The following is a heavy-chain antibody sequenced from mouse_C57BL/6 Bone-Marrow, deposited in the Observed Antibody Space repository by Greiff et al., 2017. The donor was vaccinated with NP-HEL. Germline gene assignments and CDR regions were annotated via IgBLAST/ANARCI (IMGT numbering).Heavy chain of an antibody. D-gene: IGHD1-1*01. V-gene: IGHV1-81*01. CDR2: IYPRSGNT. CDR3: ARYYGSSSFAY. Sequence: VQVVESGAELARPGASVKLSCKASGYTFTSYGISWVKQRTGQGLEWIGEIYPRSGNTYYNEKFKGKATLTADKSSSTAYMELRSLTSEDSAVYFCARYYGSSSFAYWGQGTLVTVSA. J-gene: IGHJ3*01. CDR1: GYTFTSYG.